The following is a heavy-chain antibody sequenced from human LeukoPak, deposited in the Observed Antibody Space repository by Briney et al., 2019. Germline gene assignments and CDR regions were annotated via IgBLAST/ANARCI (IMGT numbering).Heavy chain of an antibody. D-gene: IGHD6-19*01. J-gene: IGHJ4*02. V-gene: IGHV3-43*02. CDR3: ARESETSGWYDY. CDR2: ISGDGGST. Sequence: GGSLRLSCAAPGFIFDNYAIHWVRQAPGKGLEWVSLISGDGGSTFYADSVRGRFTIFRDNTRKSLSLQMSSLRSEDTALYYCARESETSGWYDYWGQGTLVTVSS. CDR1: GFIFDNYA.